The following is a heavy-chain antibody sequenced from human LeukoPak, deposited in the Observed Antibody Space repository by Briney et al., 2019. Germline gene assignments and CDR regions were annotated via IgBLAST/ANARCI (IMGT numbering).Heavy chain of an antibody. J-gene: IGHJ4*02. V-gene: IGHV1-46*03. CDR2: INPSGGST. Sequence: SVKVSCRASGYTFTSYYMHWVRQAPGQGLEWMGIINPSGGSTTYAQKFQGRVTMTRDTSTSTVYMALSSLTPEDTAVYYCARAGYWAASGYATIWGQGTLVTVSS. CDR3: ARAGYWAASGYATI. CDR1: GYTFTSYY. D-gene: IGHD6-13*01.